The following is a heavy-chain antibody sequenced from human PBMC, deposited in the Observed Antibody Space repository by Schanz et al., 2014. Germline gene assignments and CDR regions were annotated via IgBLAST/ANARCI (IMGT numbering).Heavy chain of an antibody. D-gene: IGHD4-17*01. J-gene: IGHJ4*02. CDR3: ATFTVGDYGH. CDR2: IYYSGST. Sequence: QVQLQQWGAGLLKPSETLSLTCAVYGGPFSGYFWSWIRQPPGKGLEWIGYIYYSGSTDYNPSLKSRVTISVDTSKNQFSLKLSSVTAADTAVYYCATFTVGDYGHWGQGTLVTVSS. V-gene: IGHV4-34*11. CDR1: GGPFSGYF.